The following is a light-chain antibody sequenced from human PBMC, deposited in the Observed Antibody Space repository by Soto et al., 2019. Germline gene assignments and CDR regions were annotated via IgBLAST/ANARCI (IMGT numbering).Light chain of an antibody. CDR2: QIS. CDR1: ESLVHSDGTTY. Sequence: EIVMTQTPLSSPVTLGQPASISCRSSESLVHSDGTTYLSWFHLRPGQPPRLLIHQISDRFYGDPDRFSGSGAGTEFTLKISRVEAEDVGLYYCLQATHFPWTFGQGTKVEVK. J-gene: IGKJ1*01. V-gene: IGKV2-24*01. CDR3: LQATHFPWT.